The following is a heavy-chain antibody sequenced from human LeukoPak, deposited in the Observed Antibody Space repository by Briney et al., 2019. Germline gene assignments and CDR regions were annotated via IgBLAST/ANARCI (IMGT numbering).Heavy chain of an antibody. V-gene: IGHV4-61*08. J-gene: IGHJ4*02. Sequence: TSSETLSLTCAVSGGSISSGGYSWSWIRQPPGKGLEWIGYIYNSGSTNNNPSLKSRVTISVDTSKKQFSLKLSSVTAADTAVYYCARETPYGSGSYPFDYWGQGILVTVSS. CDR2: IYNSGST. CDR1: GGSISSGGYS. D-gene: IGHD3-10*01. CDR3: ARETPYGSGSYPFDY.